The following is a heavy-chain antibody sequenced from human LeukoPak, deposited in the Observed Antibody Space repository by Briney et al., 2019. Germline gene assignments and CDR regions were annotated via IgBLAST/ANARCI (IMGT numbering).Heavy chain of an antibody. J-gene: IGHJ4*02. CDR1: GSTFSSYA. CDR3: AREVAVAGATFFDC. V-gene: IGHV3-30-3*01. CDR2: ISYDGSNK. Sequence: GGSLRLSCAASGSTFSSYAMHWVRQAPGKGLEWVAVISYDGSNKYYADSVKGRFTISRDNSKNTLYLQMNSLRAEDTAVYYCAREVAVAGATFFDCWGQGTLVTVSS. D-gene: IGHD6-19*01.